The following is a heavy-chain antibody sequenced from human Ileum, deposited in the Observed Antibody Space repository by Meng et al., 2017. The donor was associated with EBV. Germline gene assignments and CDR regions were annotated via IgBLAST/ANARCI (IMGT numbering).Heavy chain of an antibody. CDR3: ENRRPASGPRGDY. J-gene: IGHJ4*02. Sequence: QLPVSGPGLPMPSATRTLTLTFFVASFSSTNWGVWVRQPPGKGREWIGDIYHSGSTNYNPSLKSRVTISIDASKNPFSLKVPSVTAADTAMSYRENRRPASGPRGDYWGQGTLVTVSS. CDR1: VASFSSTNW. CDR2: IYHSGST. V-gene: IGHV4-4*02. D-gene: IGHD2-2*01.